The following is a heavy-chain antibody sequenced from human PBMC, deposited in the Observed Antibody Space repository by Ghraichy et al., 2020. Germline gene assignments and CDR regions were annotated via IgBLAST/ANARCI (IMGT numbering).Heavy chain of an antibody. Sequence: GGSLRLSCVASGFTFSSYWMTWVRQAPGKGLEWVANIKQDASDKYYVDSVKGRFTISRDNAKNSLYLQMNSLRAEDTAVYYCTSRGANCGRDCYSAFYFDYWGQGALVTVSS. D-gene: IGHD2-21*02. J-gene: IGHJ4*02. V-gene: IGHV3-7*03. CDR1: GFTFSSYW. CDR3: TSRGANCGRDCYSAFYFDY. CDR2: IKQDASDK.